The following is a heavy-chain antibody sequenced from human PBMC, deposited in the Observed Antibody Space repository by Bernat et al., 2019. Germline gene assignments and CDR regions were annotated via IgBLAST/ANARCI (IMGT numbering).Heavy chain of an antibody. Sequence: EVQLVESGGGLVQPGGSLRLSCSASGFTFRGYWMTWVRQAPGKGLECVANIKEDGSDKYYVDSVKGRFTISRDNAQNSLYLQLNSLRVEDTAVYYCARRRGSASLDYWGQGTLITVS. D-gene: IGHD6-19*01. CDR3: ARRRGSASLDY. CDR2: IKEDGSDK. V-gene: IGHV3-7*03. J-gene: IGHJ4*02. CDR1: GFTFRGYW.